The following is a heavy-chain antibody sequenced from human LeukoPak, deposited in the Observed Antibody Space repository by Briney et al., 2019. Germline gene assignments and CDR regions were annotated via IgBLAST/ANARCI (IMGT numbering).Heavy chain of an antibody. Sequence: PSETLSLTCAVYGGSFSGYYWSWIRQPPGKGLEWIGEINHSGSTNYNPSLKSRVTISVDTSKNQFSLKLSSVTAADTAVYYCVRGSVGRSAPYDAFDIWGQGTMVTVSS. V-gene: IGHV4-34*01. CDR1: GGSFSGYY. D-gene: IGHD1-26*01. CDR3: VRGSVGRSAPYDAFDI. J-gene: IGHJ3*02. CDR2: INHSGST.